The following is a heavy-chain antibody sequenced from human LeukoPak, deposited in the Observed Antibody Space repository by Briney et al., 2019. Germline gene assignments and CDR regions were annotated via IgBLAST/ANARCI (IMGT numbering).Heavy chain of an antibody. V-gene: IGHV3-53*01. CDR2: IYGGGAT. D-gene: IGHD6-6*01. CDR3: VRLLPASRHYFDY. CDR1: GLIVSSDY. Sequence: GGSLRVSCAASGLIVSSDYLAWVRQAPGKGLEWISVIYGGGATCYADSVRGRFTISRDNSKNELFLQMNSLRVEDTAVYHCVRLLPASRHYFDYWGQGTLVTVSS. J-gene: IGHJ4*02.